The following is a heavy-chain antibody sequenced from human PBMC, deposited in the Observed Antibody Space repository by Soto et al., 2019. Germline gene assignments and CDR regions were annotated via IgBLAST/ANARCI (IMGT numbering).Heavy chain of an antibody. CDR1: GFTFSSYS. V-gene: IGHV3-48*02. CDR2: ISSSSSTI. D-gene: IGHD1-1*01. J-gene: IGHJ6*02. Sequence: GGSLRLSCAASGFTFSSYSMNWVRQAPGKGLEWVSYISSSSSTIYYADSVKGRFTISRDNAKNSLYLQMNSLRDEDTAVYYCASLFNWNEKQPQPSYYYYGMDVWGQGTTVPVSS. CDR3: ASLFNWNEKQPQPSYYYYGMDV.